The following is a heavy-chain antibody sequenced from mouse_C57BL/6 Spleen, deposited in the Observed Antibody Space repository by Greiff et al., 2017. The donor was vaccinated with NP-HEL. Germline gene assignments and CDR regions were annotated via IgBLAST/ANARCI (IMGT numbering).Heavy chain of an antibody. Sequence: QVQLQQPGAELVKPGASVKLSCKASGYTFTSYWMHWVKQRPGQGLEWIGMIHPNSGSTNYNEKFKSKATLTVDKSSSTAYMQLSSLTSEDSAVYYGARQGLLLYGFFDVWGTGTTVTVSS. CDR2: IHPNSGST. CDR3: ARQGLLLYGFFDV. J-gene: IGHJ1*03. CDR1: GYTFTSYW. V-gene: IGHV1-64*01. D-gene: IGHD2-12*01.